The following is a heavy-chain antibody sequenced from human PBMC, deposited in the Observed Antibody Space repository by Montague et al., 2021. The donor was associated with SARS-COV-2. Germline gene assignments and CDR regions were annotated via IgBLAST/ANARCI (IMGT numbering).Heavy chain of an antibody. V-gene: IGHV4-61*01. CDR3: ARGDVDTAMVYYFDY. Sequence: SETLSLTCTVSGGSVSSGSYYWSWLRQPPGKGLEWIGYIYYSGSTNSNLSLKSRVTISVDTSKNQFSLKLSSVTAADTAVYYCARGDVDTAMVYYFDYWGQGTLVTVSS. J-gene: IGHJ4*02. CDR1: GGSVSSGSYY. D-gene: IGHD5-18*01. CDR2: IYYSGST.